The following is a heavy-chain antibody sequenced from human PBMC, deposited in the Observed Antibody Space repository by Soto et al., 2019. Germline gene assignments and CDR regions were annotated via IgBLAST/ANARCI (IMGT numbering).Heavy chain of an antibody. J-gene: IGHJ4*02. CDR3: ARRVYSSEGEYYFDS. CDR1: GFTFSSYA. D-gene: IGHD6-19*01. CDR2: ISYDGSNK. Sequence: LRLSCAASGFTFSSYAMHWVRQAPGTGLEWVAVISYDGSNKYYADSVKGRFTISRDNSKNTLYLQMNSLRAEDTAVYYCARRVYSSEGEYYFDSWGQGTLVTVSS. V-gene: IGHV3-30-3*01.